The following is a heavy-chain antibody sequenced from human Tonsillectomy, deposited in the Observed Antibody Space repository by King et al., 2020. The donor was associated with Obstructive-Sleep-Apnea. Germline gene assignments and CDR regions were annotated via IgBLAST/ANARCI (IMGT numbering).Heavy chain of an antibody. J-gene: IGHJ4*02. V-gene: IGHV4-59*08. CDR2: MFYSGNT. CDR1: ADSISNYY. CDR3: ARHRGVEDYGGYGDYFDY. D-gene: IGHD5-12*01. Sequence: QLQESGPGLVKPSETLSLTCTVSADSISNYYWSWIRQPPGKGLEWIGYMFYSGNTDYNPSLKSRVTISVDTSKIQFSLRLNSVTAADTAIYYCARHRGVEDYGGYGDYFDYWGQGTLVTVSS.